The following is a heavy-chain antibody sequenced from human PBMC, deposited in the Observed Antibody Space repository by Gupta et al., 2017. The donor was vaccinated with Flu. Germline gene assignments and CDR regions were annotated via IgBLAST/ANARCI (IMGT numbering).Heavy chain of an antibody. Sequence: QVQLVQSGAEVKKPGASVKVSCKASGYTFTGYYMHWVRQAPGQGLEWMGWINPNSGGTNYAQKFQGRVTMTRDTSISTAYMELSRLRSDDTAVYYCARALEAVAGTDYFDYWGQGTLVTVSS. D-gene: IGHD6-19*01. J-gene: IGHJ4*02. CDR2: INPNSGGT. CDR1: GYTFTGYY. V-gene: IGHV1-2*02. CDR3: ARALEAVAGTDYFDY.